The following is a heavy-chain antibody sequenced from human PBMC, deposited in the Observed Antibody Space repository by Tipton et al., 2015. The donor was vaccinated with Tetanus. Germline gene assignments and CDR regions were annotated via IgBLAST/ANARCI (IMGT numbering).Heavy chain of an antibody. CDR2: ISHNGAA. D-gene: IGHD3-3*01. J-gene: IGHJ4*02. V-gene: IGHV4-30-4*08. CDR3: ARVFGNNGYYLNFDY. Sequence: TLSLTCTVSGGSISGSSFYWGWIRQSPGKGLEWIGYISHNGAAYYNPSLKSRVVISVDTSKNQFSLRLNSVTAADTAVFYCARVFGNNGYYLNFDYWGQGALVTVSS. CDR1: GGSISGSSFY.